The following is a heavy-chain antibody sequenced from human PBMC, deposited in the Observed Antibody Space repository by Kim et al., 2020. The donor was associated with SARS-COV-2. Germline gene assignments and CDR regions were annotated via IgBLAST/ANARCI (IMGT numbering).Heavy chain of an antibody. CDR2: INPCGGST. Sequence: ASVKVSCKASGYTFTSYYMHWVRQAPGQGLEWMGIINPCGGSTSYAQKFQGRVTMTRDTSTSTVYMELSSLRSEDTAVYYCARGGEGLLWFGGLLDYWGEGTLVTVSS. V-gene: IGHV1-46*01. J-gene: IGHJ4*02. CDR1: GYTFTSYY. CDR3: ARGGEGLLWFGGLLDY. D-gene: IGHD3-10*01.